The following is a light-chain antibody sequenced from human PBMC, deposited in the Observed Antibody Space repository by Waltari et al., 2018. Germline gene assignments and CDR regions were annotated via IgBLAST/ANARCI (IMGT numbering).Light chain of an antibody. V-gene: IGKV3-20*01. CDR1: QGVSSSY. J-gene: IGKJ1*01. CDR2: GAS. Sequence: EIVLTQSPDTLSLSPGERATLSCRASQGVSSSYLAWYQHQPGQAPRLLIFGASNRATGIPDRFSGSESGTDLTLTISRLEPDDFAVYYCHQYGDSPQTFGQGTKVEIK. CDR3: HQYGDSPQT.